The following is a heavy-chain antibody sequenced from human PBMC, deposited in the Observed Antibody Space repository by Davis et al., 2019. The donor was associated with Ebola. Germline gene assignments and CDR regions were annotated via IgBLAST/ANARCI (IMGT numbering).Heavy chain of an antibody. CDR3: ARAPPDDFWSGYSAPFYFDY. V-gene: IGHV3-48*03. CDR1: GFTFSSYE. J-gene: IGHJ4*02. Sequence: GESLKISCAASGFTFSSYEMNWVRQAPGKGLEWVSYISSSGSTIYYADSVKGRFTISRDNAKNSLYLQMNSLRAEDTAVYYCARAPPDDFWSGYSAPFYFDYWGQGTLVTVSS. CDR2: ISSSGSTI. D-gene: IGHD3-3*01.